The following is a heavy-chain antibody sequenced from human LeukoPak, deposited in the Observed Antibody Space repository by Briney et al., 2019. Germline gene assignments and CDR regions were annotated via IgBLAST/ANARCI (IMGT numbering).Heavy chain of an antibody. D-gene: IGHD4-11*01. V-gene: IGHV5-51*01. CDR2: IYPGDSDT. CDR3: ARRGDSNNNWFDP. J-gene: IGHJ5*02. Sequence: GESLKISCKGSGYSFTSYWIGWVRQMPGKGLEWMGIIYPGDSDTRYSPSFQGQVTISADKSISTAYLQRSSLKASDTAMYYCARRGDSNNNWFDPWGQGTLVTVSS. CDR1: GYSFTSYW.